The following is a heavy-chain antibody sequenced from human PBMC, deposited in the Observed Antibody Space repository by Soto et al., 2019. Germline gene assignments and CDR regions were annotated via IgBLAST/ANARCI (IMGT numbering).Heavy chain of an antibody. J-gene: IGHJ4*02. Sequence: TLSLTCTVSGGSVSSGSYYWSWIRQPPGKGLEWIGYIYYSGSTNYNPSLKSRVTISVDTSKNQFSLKLSSVTAADTAVYYCARTGANWNPKGYYFDYWGQGTLVTV. CDR2: IYYSGST. CDR1: GGSVSSGSYY. D-gene: IGHD1-1*01. V-gene: IGHV4-61*01. CDR3: ARTGANWNPKGYYFDY.